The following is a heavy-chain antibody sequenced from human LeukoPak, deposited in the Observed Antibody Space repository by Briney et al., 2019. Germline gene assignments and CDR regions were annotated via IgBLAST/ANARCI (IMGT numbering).Heavy chain of an antibody. CDR1: GFTFSSYW. J-gene: IGHJ4*02. Sequence: GGSLRLSCAASGFTFSSYWMSWVRQAPGKGLEWVANIKQDGSEKYYVDSVKGRFTISRDNAKNSLYLQMNSLRAEDTAVYYCARVFSGWYKAFDYWDQGTLVTVSS. V-gene: IGHV3-7*01. D-gene: IGHD6-19*01. CDR2: IKQDGSEK. CDR3: ARVFSGWYKAFDY.